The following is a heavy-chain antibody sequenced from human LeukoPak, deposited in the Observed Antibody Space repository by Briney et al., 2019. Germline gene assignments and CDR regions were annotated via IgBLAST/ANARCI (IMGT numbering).Heavy chain of an antibody. Sequence: PGRSLRLSCAASGFTFSSYDMHWVRQASGKGLEWVAVIWYDGSNKYYADSVKGRFTISRDNSKNTLYLQMNSLRAEDTAVYYCAKDSSSWYFDYWGQGTLVTVSS. CDR3: AKDSSSWYFDY. CDR2: IWYDGSNK. V-gene: IGHV3-33*06. J-gene: IGHJ4*02. D-gene: IGHD6-13*01. CDR1: GFTFSSYD.